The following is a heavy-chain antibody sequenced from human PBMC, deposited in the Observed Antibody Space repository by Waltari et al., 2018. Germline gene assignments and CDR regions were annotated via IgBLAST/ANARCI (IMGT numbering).Heavy chain of an antibody. Sequence: EVQLVESGGGLVQPGGSLRLSCAAPGFTFGYYWVQGVRQPPGKGLEWVSRINIDGGYISYTDSVKGRFIISRDNAKNTLFLQLNSLRAEDTAVYYCARKGGRGYPYGPFYYDHWGQGTLVTVSP. D-gene: IGHD5-18*01. V-gene: IGHV3-74*01. CDR3: ARKGGRGYPYGPFYYDH. J-gene: IGHJ4*02. CDR2: INIDGGYI. CDR1: GFTFGYYW.